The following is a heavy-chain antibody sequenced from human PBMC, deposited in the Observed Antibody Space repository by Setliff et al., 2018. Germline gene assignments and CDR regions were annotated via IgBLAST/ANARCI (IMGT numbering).Heavy chain of an antibody. J-gene: IGHJ5*02. Sequence: PGGSLRLSCAASGFTFSASTMNWGRQAPGKGLEWVSSSSGSSSNFIYYADSVKVRFTISRDNAKNSLFLQMDNLRAEDTAQYFCARHGLHCTNGICPPPFDPWGQGTLVTVSS. CDR2: SSGSSSNFI. D-gene: IGHD2-8*01. CDR1: GFTFSAST. V-gene: IGHV3-21*01. CDR3: ARHGLHCTNGICPPPFDP.